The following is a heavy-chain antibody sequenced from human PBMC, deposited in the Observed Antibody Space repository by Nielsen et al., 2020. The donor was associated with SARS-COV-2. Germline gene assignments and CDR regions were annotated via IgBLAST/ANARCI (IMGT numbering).Heavy chain of an antibody. V-gene: IGHV3-7*01. CDR3: ARCRRPYQLFSGDYYWYFDL. J-gene: IGHJ2*01. D-gene: IGHD4-17*01. Sequence: GESLKISCEVSGFMFSNYWMTWVRQAPGKGLEWVANINEDGGDKYYVDSVKGRFTISRDNAKSSLYLQMSTLMAEDTAVYYCARCRRPYQLFSGDYYWYFDLWGRGTLVTVSS. CDR2: INEDGGDK. CDR1: GFMFSNYW.